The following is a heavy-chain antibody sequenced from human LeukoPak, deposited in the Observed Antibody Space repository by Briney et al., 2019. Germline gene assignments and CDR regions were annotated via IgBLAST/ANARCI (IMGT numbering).Heavy chain of an antibody. CDR1: GGTFSSYA. CDR3: ATEIVGYGDVHYFDH. J-gene: IGHJ4*02. Sequence: ASVKVSCKASGGTFSSYAISWVRQAPGQGLEWMGGIIPIFGTADYAQKFQGRVTITADESTSTAYMEVSGLRSEDTAVYYCATEIVGYGDVHYFDHWGQGTLVTVSS. D-gene: IGHD5-12*01. V-gene: IGHV1-69*13. CDR2: IIPIFGTA.